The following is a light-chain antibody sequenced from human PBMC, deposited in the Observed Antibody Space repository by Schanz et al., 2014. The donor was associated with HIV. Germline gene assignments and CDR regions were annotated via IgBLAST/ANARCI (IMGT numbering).Light chain of an antibody. CDR2: ATY. CDR3: ATWDDSLNGWV. CDR1: TSNIGTNS. V-gene: IGLV1-44*01. J-gene: IGLJ3*02. Sequence: QSVMTQPPSASGTPGQRVTISCSGSTSNIGTNSANWYQHLPGTAPKLLIYATYHRPSGVPDRFFGSGSGTSASLAISGLQSEDEADYYCATWDDSLNGWVFGGGTKVTVL.